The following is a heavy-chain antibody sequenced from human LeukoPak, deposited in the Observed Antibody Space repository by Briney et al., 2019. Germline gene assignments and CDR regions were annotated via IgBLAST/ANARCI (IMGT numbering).Heavy chain of an antibody. D-gene: IGHD2-21*02. CDR2: INPSAGST. CDR3: ARAYCGGDCYSLYYYSYGMDV. Sequence: GASVKVSCKASGYTFTNYYMHWVRQAPGQGLEWMGIINPSAGSTSYAQKFQGRVTMTRYTSTSTVYMELSSLRSEDTAIYYCARAYCGGDCYSLYYYSYGMDVWGQGTTVTVSS. J-gene: IGHJ6*02. V-gene: IGHV1-46*01. CDR1: GYTFTNYY.